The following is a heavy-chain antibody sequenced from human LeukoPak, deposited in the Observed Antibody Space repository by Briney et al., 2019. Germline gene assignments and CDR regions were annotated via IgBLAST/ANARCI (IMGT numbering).Heavy chain of an antibody. CDR3: AKGGSYYYYYYMDV. D-gene: IGHD1-26*01. CDR1: GFTFSSRDW. Sequence: GGSLRLSCVASGFTFSSRDWMTWVRQAPGKGLEWVANIKQDGSEKNYVDSVKGRFTISRDNSKNTLYLQMNSLRAEDTAVYYCAKGGSYYYYYYMDVWGKGTTVTISS. V-gene: IGHV3-7*03. J-gene: IGHJ6*03. CDR2: IKQDGSEK.